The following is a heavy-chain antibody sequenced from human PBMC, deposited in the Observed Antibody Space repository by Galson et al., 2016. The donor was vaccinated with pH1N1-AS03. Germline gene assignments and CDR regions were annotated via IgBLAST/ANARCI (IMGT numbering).Heavy chain of an antibody. D-gene: IGHD2-15*01. CDR2: TYPGDSDT. Sequence: QSGAEVKKPGEPLKISCKGSGYSITSYWIGWVRQMPGKGLEWMGITYPGDSDTRYSPSFQGQVIISADKSISIAYLQWSSLKASDTAIYYCTRQELFVIATTHRYYYGMDVWGQATTVTVSS. J-gene: IGHJ6*02. CDR3: TRQELFVIATTHRYYYGMDV. V-gene: IGHV5-51*01. CDR1: GYSITSYW.